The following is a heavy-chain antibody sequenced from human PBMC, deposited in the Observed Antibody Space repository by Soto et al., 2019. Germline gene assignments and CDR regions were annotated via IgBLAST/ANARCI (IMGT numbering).Heavy chain of an antibody. Sequence: GGSLRLSCAASGFSFRDAWMNWGRQAPGKGLEWVGRIKSKTDGETTDYAAPVKGRFSVSRDDSKNTLYLQMNSLKTEDTAVYYCTADLIGTYYSPYDYWGQGILVTVSS. J-gene: IGHJ4*02. D-gene: IGHD3-10*01. CDR1: GFSFRDAW. CDR3: TADLIGTYYSPYDY. V-gene: IGHV3-15*07. CDR2: IKSKTDGETT.